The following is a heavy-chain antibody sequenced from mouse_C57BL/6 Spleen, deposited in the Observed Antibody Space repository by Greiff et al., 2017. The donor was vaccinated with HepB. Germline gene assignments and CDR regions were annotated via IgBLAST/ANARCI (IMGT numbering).Heavy chain of an antibody. CDR1: GYTFTSYW. J-gene: IGHJ2*01. Sequence: QVQLQQPGAELVMPGASVKLSCKASGYTFTSYWMHWVKQRPGQGLEWIGEIDPSDSYTNYNQKFKGKSTLTVDKSSSTAYMQLSSLTSVDSAVYYCARQGTAQATSYYFDYWGQGTTLTVSS. CDR3: ARQGTAQATSYYFDY. V-gene: IGHV1-69*01. D-gene: IGHD3-2*02. CDR2: IDPSDSYT.